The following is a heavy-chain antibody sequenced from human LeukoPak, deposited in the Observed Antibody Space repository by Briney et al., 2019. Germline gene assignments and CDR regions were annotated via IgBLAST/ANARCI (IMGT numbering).Heavy chain of an antibody. CDR3: ARLSSRYTSGWFCDY. J-gene: IGHJ4*02. CDR1: GFTFDDYG. D-gene: IGHD6-19*01. V-gene: IGHV3-20*04. Sequence: GGSLRLSCAASGFTFDDYGMSWVRHSPGKGLEWVSNINGNGGSTTYADSVKGRFTISRDNAKNSLYLQMNSLRAEDTALYFCARLSSRYTSGWFCDYWGQGTLVTVSS. CDR2: INGNGGST.